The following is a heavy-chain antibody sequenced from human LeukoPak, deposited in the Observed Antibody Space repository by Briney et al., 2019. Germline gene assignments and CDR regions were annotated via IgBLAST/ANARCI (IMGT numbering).Heavy chain of an antibody. Sequence: GGSLRLSCAASGFTFSSYAMSWVRQAPGKGLEWVSAISGSGGSTYYADSVKGRFTISRDNSKNTLYLQMNSLRAEDTAVYYCAGGITMIVVVRDYYYYGMDVWGQGTTVTVSS. V-gene: IGHV3-23*01. CDR3: AGGITMIVVVRDYYYYGMDV. CDR2: ISGSGGST. J-gene: IGHJ6*02. CDR1: GFTFSSYA. D-gene: IGHD3-22*01.